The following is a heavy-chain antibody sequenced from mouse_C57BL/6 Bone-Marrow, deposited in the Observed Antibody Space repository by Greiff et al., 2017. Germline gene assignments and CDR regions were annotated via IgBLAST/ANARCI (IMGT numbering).Heavy chain of an antibody. V-gene: IGHV2-2*01. CDR1: GFSLTSYG. Sequence: VHLVESGPGLVQPSQSLSITCTVSGFSLTSYGVHWVRQSPGKGLEWLGVIWSGGGTDYNAAFVSRLGKSKDNSKSQVFFKMNSLQADDTAIYYCARPSSYGSGYGFAYWGQGTLVTVSA. CDR2: IWSGGGT. CDR3: ARPSSYGSGYGFAY. J-gene: IGHJ3*01. D-gene: IGHD1-1*01.